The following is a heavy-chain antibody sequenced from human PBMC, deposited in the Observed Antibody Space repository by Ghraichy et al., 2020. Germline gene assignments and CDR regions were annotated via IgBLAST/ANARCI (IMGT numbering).Heavy chain of an antibody. CDR2: IGGSGGTT. CDR1: GFTFSGYA. D-gene: IGHD3-3*01. J-gene: IGHJ6*02. CDR3: AKGDPYDFWSGYSSYGMDV. Sequence: GGSLRLSCAASGFTFSGYAMSWVRQAPGKGLEWVSGIGGSGGTTYYADSVKGQFSISRDNSKSTLYLQMNSLRVEDTAVYYCAKGDPYDFWSGYSSYGMDVWGQGTTVTVSS. V-gene: IGHV3-23*01.